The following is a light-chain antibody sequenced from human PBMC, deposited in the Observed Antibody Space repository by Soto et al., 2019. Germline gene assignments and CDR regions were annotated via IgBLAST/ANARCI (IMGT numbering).Light chain of an antibody. CDR1: SSDVGGYNY. Sequence: QSALTQPPSASGSPGQSVTISCTGTSSDVGGYNYISWYQQHPGKVPKLMIYEVNKRPSGVPDRFSGSKSVNTASLTVSGLQAEDEADYYCISYAGSNRAVFGGGTQLTV. CDR2: EVN. CDR3: ISYAGSNRAV. V-gene: IGLV2-8*01. J-gene: IGLJ2*01.